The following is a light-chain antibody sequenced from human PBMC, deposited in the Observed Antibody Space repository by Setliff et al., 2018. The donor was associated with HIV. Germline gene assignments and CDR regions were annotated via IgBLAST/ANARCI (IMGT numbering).Light chain of an antibody. V-gene: IGLV2-23*02. Sequence: QSALTQPASVSGPPGQSITISCTGSSSDVGCYESVSWYQHHPGEVPKLIIYDVTKRPSGVSSRFSGSKSGNTASLTISGLHSEGEADYYCCSFVGSDSWMFGGGTKVTVL. CDR1: SSDVGCYES. J-gene: IGLJ3*02. CDR3: CSFVGSDSWM. CDR2: DVT.